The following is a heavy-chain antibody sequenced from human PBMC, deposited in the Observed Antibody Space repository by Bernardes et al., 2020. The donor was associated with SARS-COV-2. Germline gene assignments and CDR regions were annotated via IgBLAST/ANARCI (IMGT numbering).Heavy chain of an antibody. J-gene: IGHJ6*03. D-gene: IGHD2-2*01. CDR1: GGSISSYY. CDR2: IYTSGST. CDR3: ARESEGYCSSTSCYYYYYYYYMDV. Sequence: SETLSLTCTVSGGSISSYYWSWIRQPAGKGLEWIGRIYTSGSTNYNPSLKSRVTMSVDTSKNQFSLKLSSVTAADTAVYYCARESEGYCSSTSCYYYYYYYYMDVWGKGTTVTVSS. V-gene: IGHV4-4*07.